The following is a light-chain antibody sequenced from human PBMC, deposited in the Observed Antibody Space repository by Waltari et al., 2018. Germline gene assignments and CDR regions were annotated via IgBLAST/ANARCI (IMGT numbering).Light chain of an antibody. CDR3: QQYCTIPIT. V-gene: IGKV4-1*01. J-gene: IGKJ5*01. Sequence: DIVMIQSPDSLAVSLGERATIPCKSSQSVLYSSNSKDYLAWYQQKPGQPPKLLIYWASTRESGVPDRFSGSGSGTDFTLTISSLQAEDVAVYYCQQYCTIPITFGQGTRLEIK. CDR1: QSVLYSSNSKDY. CDR2: WAS.